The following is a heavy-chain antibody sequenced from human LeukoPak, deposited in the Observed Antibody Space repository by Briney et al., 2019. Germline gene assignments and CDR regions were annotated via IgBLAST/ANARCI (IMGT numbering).Heavy chain of an antibody. Sequence: ASVKVSCKASGYTFTSYGISWVRQAPGQGLEWMGWISAYNGNTNYAQKLQGRVTMTTDTSTSTAYMELRSLRSDDTAVYYCAGEVVVPAASYWYFDLWGRGTLVTVSS. D-gene: IGHD2-2*01. J-gene: IGHJ2*01. CDR2: ISAYNGNT. CDR1: GYTFTSYG. CDR3: AGEVVVPAASYWYFDL. V-gene: IGHV1-18*04.